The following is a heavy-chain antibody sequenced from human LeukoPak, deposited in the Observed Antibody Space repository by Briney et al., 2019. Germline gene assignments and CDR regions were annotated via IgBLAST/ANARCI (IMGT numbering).Heavy chain of an antibody. Sequence: GGSLRLSCAASGFAFSTYWMHWVRQAPGKGPVWVSRISPDGRDTIYADSVKGRFTISRVNSENTLYLQMSSLRSEDTAIYYCAKVREDRYYNSRGFYLDYWGQGTLVTVSS. D-gene: IGHD3-22*01. CDR1: GFAFSTYW. CDR3: AKVREDRYYNSRGFYLDY. CDR2: ISPDGRDT. V-gene: IGHV3-74*01. J-gene: IGHJ4*02.